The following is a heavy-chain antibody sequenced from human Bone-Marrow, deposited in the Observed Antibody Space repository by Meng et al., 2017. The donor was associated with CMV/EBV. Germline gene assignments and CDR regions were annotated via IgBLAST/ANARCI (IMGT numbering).Heavy chain of an antibody. Sequence: ASVKVSCKASGYTFTSYGISWVRQAPGQGLEWMGWMNPNSGNTGYAQKFQGRVTITRNTSISTADMELSSLRSEDTAVYYCARGVVVVPAAIGWFDLWGQGTRVNVSS. CDR1: GYTFTSYG. J-gene: IGHJ5*02. D-gene: IGHD2-2*01. CDR2: MNPNSGNT. CDR3: ARGVVVVPAAIGWFDL. V-gene: IGHV1-8*03.